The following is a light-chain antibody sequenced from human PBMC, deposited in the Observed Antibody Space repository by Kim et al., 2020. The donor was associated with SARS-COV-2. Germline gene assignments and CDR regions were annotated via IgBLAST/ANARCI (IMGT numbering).Light chain of an antibody. CDR2: RNN. J-gene: IGLJ2*01. Sequence: QRVTISCPGSSSNSGAGYDVHWYRQLPGTAPKLRIYRNNNRPSGVPDRFSGSKSGTSASLAITGLQAEDEADYYCQSYDSSLNVVVFGGGTQLTVL. V-gene: IGLV1-40*01. CDR3: QSYDSSLNVVV. CDR1: SSNSGAGYD.